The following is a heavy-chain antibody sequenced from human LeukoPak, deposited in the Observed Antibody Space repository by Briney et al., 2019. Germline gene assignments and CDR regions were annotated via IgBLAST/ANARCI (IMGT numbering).Heavy chain of an antibody. V-gene: IGHV1-69*13. D-gene: IGHD1-26*01. J-gene: IGHJ4*02. Sequence: SVKVSCKASGGTLSSYAISWVRQAPGQGLEWMRGIIPIFGTANYAQRFQGRVTITADESTSTAYMELSSLKSEDTAVYYCARDGVGATKRGAFDYWGQGTLVTVSS. CDR3: ARDGVGATKRGAFDY. CDR1: GGTLSSYA. CDR2: IIPIFGTA.